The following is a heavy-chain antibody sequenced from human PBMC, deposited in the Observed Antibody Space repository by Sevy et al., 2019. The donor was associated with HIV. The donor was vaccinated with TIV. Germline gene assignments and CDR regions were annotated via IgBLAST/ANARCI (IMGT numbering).Heavy chain of an antibody. Sequence: ASVKVSCKASGYIFTNYEINWVRQATGQGREWLGRMNPDSGNTDYAQKFQDRVTMTRNTSISTADMELSSLRSEDTAVYFCARGAYDSSPEYYYYYGMDVWGQGTPVTVSS. CDR1: GYIFTNYE. D-gene: IGHD3-3*01. CDR3: ARGAYDSSPEYYYYYGMDV. CDR2: MNPDSGNT. V-gene: IGHV1-8*01. J-gene: IGHJ6*02.